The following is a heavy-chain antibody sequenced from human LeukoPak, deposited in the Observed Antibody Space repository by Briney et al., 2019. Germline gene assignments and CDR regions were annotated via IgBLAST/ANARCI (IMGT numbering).Heavy chain of an antibody. CDR3: ARGAYCGGDCPLPLSLY. D-gene: IGHD2-21*01. CDR1: GCTFSSYW. Sequence: GGSLRLSCAASGCTFSSYWMHWVRQAPGKGLVWVSRINSDGSSTTYADSVKGRFTISRDNAKNTLYLQMNSLRPDDTAVYYCARGAYCGGDCPLPLSLYWGQGTLVTVSS. J-gene: IGHJ4*02. CDR2: INSDGSST. V-gene: IGHV3-74*01.